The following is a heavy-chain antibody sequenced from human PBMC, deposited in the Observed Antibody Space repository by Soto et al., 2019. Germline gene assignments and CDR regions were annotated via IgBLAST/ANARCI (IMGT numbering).Heavy chain of an antibody. CDR3: ASETIAARGPLLPYYYPHYGMDX. CDR1: GDTFTSYG. J-gene: IGHJ6*02. CDR2: ISAYNGNK. V-gene: IGHV1-18*04. Sequence: ASVKVSCKAAGDTFTSYGISWVRQAPGQGLEWMGLISAYNGNKNYAKKLQGRVTMTTDTSTSTAYMELRSLRSDDTAVYYCASETIAARGPLLPYYYPHYGMDXWGQGTTVTVS. D-gene: IGHD6-6*01.